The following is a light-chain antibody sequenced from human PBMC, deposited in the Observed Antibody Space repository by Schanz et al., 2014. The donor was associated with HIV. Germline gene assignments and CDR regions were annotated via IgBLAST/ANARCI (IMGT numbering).Light chain of an antibody. Sequence: QSALTQPASVSESPGQSITISCTGTSSDVGGYKYVSWYQQHPGKAPKLMIYDVSNRPSGVSNRFSGSKSGNTASLTVSGLQAEDEADYYCASYAGSNNLVFGGGTKLTVL. J-gene: IGLJ2*01. CDR2: DVS. CDR3: ASYAGSNNLV. CDR1: SSDVGGYKY. V-gene: IGLV2-14*03.